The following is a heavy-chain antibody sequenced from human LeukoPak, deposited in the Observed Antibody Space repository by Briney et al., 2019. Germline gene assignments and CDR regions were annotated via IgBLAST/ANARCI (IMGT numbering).Heavy chain of an antibody. Sequence: ASVKVSCKASGYTFTDYYLHWVRQAPGQGLEWMGWIDPNSGATNYAQKFQDRVTMTRDTSFSTAYMELSRLTSDDTAVFYCVRERWLQYHFDYWGQGTLVTVSS. CDR3: VRERWLQYHFDY. CDR2: IDPNSGAT. J-gene: IGHJ4*02. D-gene: IGHD5-24*01. V-gene: IGHV1-2*02. CDR1: GYTFTDYY.